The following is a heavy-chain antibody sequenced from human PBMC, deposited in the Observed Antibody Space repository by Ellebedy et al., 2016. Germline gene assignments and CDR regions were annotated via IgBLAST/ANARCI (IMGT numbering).Heavy chain of an antibody. CDR3: ARRRGWLQSVRDDY. Sequence: GGSLRLXXKGSGYSFTSYWISWVRQMPGKGLEWMGRIDPSDSYTNYSPSFQGHVTISADKSISTAYLQWSSLKASDTAMYYCARRRGWLQSVRDDYWGQGTLVTVSS. J-gene: IGHJ4*02. D-gene: IGHD5-24*01. CDR2: IDPSDSYT. V-gene: IGHV5-10-1*01. CDR1: GYSFTSYW.